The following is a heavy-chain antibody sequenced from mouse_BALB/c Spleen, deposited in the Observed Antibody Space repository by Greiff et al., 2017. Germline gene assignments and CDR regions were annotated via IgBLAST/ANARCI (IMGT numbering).Heavy chain of an antibody. CDR2: INPGSGGT. CDR1: GYAFTNYL. Sequence: VQLQQSGAELVRPGTSVKVSCKASGYAFTNYLIEWVKQRPGQGLEWIGVINPGSGGTNYNEKFKGKATLTADKSSSTAYMQLSSLTSDDSAVYFCARGDYYGYDAMDYWGQGTSVTVSS. CDR3: ARGDYYGYDAMDY. J-gene: IGHJ4*01. D-gene: IGHD1-2*01. V-gene: IGHV1-54*01.